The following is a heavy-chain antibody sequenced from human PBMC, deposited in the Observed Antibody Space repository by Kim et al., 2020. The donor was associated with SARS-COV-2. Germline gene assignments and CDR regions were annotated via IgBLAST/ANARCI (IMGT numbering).Heavy chain of an antibody. Sequence: ASVKVSCKVSGYTLTELSMHWVRQAPGKGLEWMGGFDPEDGETIYAQKFQGRVTMTEDTSTDTAYMELSSLRSEDTAVYYCATSGVVGTTRPKLYYYYGMDVWGQGTTVTVSS. CDR1: GYTLTELS. J-gene: IGHJ6*02. CDR3: ATSGVVGTTRPKLYYYYGMDV. CDR2: FDPEDGET. D-gene: IGHD4-17*01. V-gene: IGHV1-24*01.